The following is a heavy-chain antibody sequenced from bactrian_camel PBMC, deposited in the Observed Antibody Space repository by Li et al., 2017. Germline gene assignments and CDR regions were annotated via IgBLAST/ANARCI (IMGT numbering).Heavy chain of an antibody. CDR2: IATGSDNT. CDR1: GYSVSEGY. Sequence: HVQLVESGGDSVQAGGSLTLSCVASGYSVSEGYMAWFRQAPGKEREGVARIATGSDNTYYGDSVKGRFTISRDNAKDTLYLQMNSLKIEDTAVYYCALGSSRQATMTARGKGTQVTVS. D-gene: IGHD3*01. V-gene: IGHV3S61*01. J-gene: IGHJ4*01.